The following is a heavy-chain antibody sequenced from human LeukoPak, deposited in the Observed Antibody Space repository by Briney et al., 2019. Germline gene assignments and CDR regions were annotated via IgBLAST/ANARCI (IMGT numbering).Heavy chain of an antibody. D-gene: IGHD1-26*01. V-gene: IGHV4-59*08. Sequence: SETLSLTCTVSGGSISSYYWSWIRQPPGKGLGWIGYIYYSGSTNYNSSLKSRVTISVDTSKNQFSLKLSSVTAADTAVYYCARNIVGATIGWFDPWGQGTLVTVSS. CDR1: GGSISSYY. CDR2: IYYSGST. J-gene: IGHJ5*02. CDR3: ARNIVGATIGWFDP.